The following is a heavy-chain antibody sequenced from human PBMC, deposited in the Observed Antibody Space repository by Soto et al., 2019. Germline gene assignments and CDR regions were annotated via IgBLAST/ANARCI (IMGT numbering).Heavy chain of an antibody. CDR3: AKEGGDYNYYYLDV. D-gene: IGHD4-17*01. V-gene: IGHV3-23*01. J-gene: IGHJ6*03. CDR2: VSGGADYT. CDR1: GFTFSSCA. Sequence: EVHLLESGGGLVQPGGSLRLSCAASGFTFSSCAMTWVRQAPGKGLEWVSEVSGGADYTYYADSVKGRFTISRDNSTTTLSRQMNSLRAEDTAVYYCAKEGGDYNYYYLDVWGKGTTVTVSS.